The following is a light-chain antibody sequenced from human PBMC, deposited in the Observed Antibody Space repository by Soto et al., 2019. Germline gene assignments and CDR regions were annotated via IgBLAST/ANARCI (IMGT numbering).Light chain of an antibody. CDR3: SSYTSSSSYV. CDR2: DVS. V-gene: IGLV2-14*01. J-gene: IGLJ1*01. CDR1: SSVVGGYNY. Sequence: QSALTQPASVSGSPVQSIAISCTGTSSVVGGYNYVSWYQQHPGKAPKLMVYDVSNRPSGVSNRFSGSKSGNTASLTISGLQAEDEADYYCSSYTSSSSYVFGTGTKVTVL.